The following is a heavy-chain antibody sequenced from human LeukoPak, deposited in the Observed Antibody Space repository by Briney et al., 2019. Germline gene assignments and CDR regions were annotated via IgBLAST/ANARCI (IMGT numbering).Heavy chain of an antibody. V-gene: IGHV4-34*01. J-gene: IGHJ4*02. Sequence: SETLSLTCAVSGVSFSNYYWCWIRQSPGKGLEWIGEINYSGTPTYNPSLKSRVTISVDVSKNQVSLNLRSVTAADTAVYYCARGVRGLGFDYWGQGTLVTVSS. CDR1: GVSFSNYY. D-gene: IGHD3-10*01. CDR3: ARGVRGLGFDY. CDR2: INYSGTP.